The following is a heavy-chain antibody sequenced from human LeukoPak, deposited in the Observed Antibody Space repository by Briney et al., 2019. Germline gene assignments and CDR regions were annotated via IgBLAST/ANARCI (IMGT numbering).Heavy chain of an antibody. CDR1: GVSISSYF. CDR2: IYTSGST. CDR3: ARAGTGGGLCNF. D-gene: IGHD1-14*01. J-gene: IGHJ4*02. V-gene: IGHV4-4*07. Sequence: SETLSLTCTVSGVSISSYFWSWVRQPAGQGLVWIGGIYTSGSTKYNPSLQIRVTMSLYTSTKQLSLNVVSASAADTAVCYRARAGTGGGLCNFWGQGISATVSS.